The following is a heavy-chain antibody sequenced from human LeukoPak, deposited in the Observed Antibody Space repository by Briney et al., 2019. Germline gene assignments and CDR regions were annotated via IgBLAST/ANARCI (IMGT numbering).Heavy chain of an antibody. D-gene: IGHD3-22*01. Sequence: GGSPRLSCAASGFTFNNYAMSWVRQAPGKGLEWVSGISASGGTTYYADSVKGRFTISRDNSKNTLYLQMNSLRAEDTAVYYCARTYFYDSGGYYYWGQGTLVTVSS. CDR3: ARTYFYDSGGYYY. CDR1: GFTFNNYA. CDR2: ISASGGTT. V-gene: IGHV3-23*01. J-gene: IGHJ4*02.